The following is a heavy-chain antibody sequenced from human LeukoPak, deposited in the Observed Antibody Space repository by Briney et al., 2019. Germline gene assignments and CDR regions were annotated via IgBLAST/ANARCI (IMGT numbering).Heavy chain of an antibody. Sequence: GGSLRLSCAASGFTFSNYWIHWVRQAPGKGLEWVAVISYDGSNKHYADSVKGRFTISRDNSKNTLYLQMNSLRGEDTAVYYCARLYSGSYPAAFDIWGQGTMVTVSS. CDR3: ARLYSGSYPAAFDI. V-gene: IGHV3-30-3*01. CDR1: GFTFSNYW. CDR2: ISYDGSNK. D-gene: IGHD1-26*01. J-gene: IGHJ3*02.